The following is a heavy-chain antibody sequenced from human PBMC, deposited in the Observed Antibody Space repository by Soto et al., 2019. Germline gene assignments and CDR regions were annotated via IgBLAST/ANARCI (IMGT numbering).Heavy chain of an antibody. CDR2: ISYDGRNK. CDR3: AKETSRFAVPPALDY. D-gene: IGHD2-2*01. V-gene: IGHV3-30*18. CDR1: GFTFSSYA. J-gene: IGHJ4*02. Sequence: QVQLVESGGGVVQPGGSLRLSYAASGFTFSSYAMHWVRLAPGTGLEWVAGISYDGRNKFSADSVKGRFTISRDNSQNTLYLQMNSLRPEDTAVYYCAKETSRFAVPPALDYWGQGTLVTVS.